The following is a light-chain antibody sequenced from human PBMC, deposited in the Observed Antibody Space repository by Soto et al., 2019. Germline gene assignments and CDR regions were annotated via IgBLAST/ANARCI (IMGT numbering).Light chain of an antibody. CDR2: SNN. CDR1: SSNIGSNT. Sequence: QSVLTQPPSASGTPGQRVTISCSGSSSNIGSNTVNWYQQLPGTAPKLLIYSNNQRPSGVPDRFSGSKSGTSASLAISGLQSEDEADYYCAAWYDSLNGHVFGGGTQLTVL. J-gene: IGLJ3*02. V-gene: IGLV1-44*01. CDR3: AAWYDSLNGHV.